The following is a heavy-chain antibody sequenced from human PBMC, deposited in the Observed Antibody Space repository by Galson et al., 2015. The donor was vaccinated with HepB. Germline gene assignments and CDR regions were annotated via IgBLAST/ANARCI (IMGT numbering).Heavy chain of an antibody. J-gene: IGHJ4*02. CDR2: IILIFGRT. D-gene: IGHD3-22*01. CDR1: GGAFSSFA. V-gene: IGHV1-69*13. CDR3: ATAHYDSRGYYYFLVY. Sequence: SVKVSCKASGGAFSSFAFSWVRQAPGQGLEWMGGIILIFGRTNDAQKFQGRVTITADESTSTAYMELRSLRSEDTATYYCATAHYDSRGYYYFLVYWGQGTLVTVSS.